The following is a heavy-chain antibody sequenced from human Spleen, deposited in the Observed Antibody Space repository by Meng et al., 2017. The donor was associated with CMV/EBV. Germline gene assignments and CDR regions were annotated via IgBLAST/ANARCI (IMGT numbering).Heavy chain of an antibody. V-gene: IGHV3-21*01. J-gene: IGHJ4*02. Sequence: GESLKISCAASGFIFRSYTMIWVRQAPGKGLEWVSSIGSRSDNIFYADSVKGRFTISRDNAKNSLFLEMRSLRAGDTAVYYCTREEDYYGSGSYSAQYYFDDWGQGTLVTVSS. CDR2: IGSRSDNI. CDR3: TREEDYYGSGSYSAQYYFDD. CDR1: GFIFRSYT. D-gene: IGHD3-10*01.